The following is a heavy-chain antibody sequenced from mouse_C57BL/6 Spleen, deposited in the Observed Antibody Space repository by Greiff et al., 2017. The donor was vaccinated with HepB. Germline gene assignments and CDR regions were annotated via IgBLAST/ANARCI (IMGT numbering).Heavy chain of an antibody. CDR2: ISSGSSTI. D-gene: IGHD2-4*01. CDR1: GFTFSDYG. Sequence: EVKLVESGGGLVKPGGSLKLSCAASGFTFSDYGMHWVRQAPEKGLEWVAYISSGSSTIYYADTVKGRFTISRDNAKNTLFLQMTSLRSEDTAMYYCARLDYAGYWGQGTTLTVSS. V-gene: IGHV5-17*01. CDR3: ARLDYAGY. J-gene: IGHJ2*01.